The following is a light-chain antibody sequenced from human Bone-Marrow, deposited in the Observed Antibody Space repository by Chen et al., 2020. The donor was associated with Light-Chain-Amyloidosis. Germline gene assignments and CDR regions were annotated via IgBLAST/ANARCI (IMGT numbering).Light chain of an antibody. J-gene: IGKJ4*01. V-gene: IGKV3-20*01. CDR3: QQYGTSPLT. CDR1: PTISSNY. Sequence: EIVLTQAPGTLSLSPGEGANLSCRASPTISSNYLTWYQQKFGQAPTLLIYGSSSRATGIPARFTGSGSGTDFTLTINRLEPEDFAMYYCQQYGTSPLTFGGGTKVEIK. CDR2: GSS.